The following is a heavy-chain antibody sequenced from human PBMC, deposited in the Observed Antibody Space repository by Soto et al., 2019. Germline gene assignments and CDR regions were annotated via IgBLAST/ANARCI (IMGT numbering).Heavy chain of an antibody. CDR3: ARGATADAFDC. Sequence: KLSCTASGGTFRRSAISWVRKAPGQGLEWMGGIIPIFGTANYAQKFQGRVTITADESTSTAYMELSSLRSEDTAVYYCARGATADAFDCWGQGTMVTVS. J-gene: IGHJ3*01. V-gene: IGHV1-69*01. CDR1: GGTFRRSA. CDR2: IIPIFGTA.